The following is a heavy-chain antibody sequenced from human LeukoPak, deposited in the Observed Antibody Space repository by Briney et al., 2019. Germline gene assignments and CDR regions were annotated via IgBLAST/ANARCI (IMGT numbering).Heavy chain of an antibody. J-gene: IGHJ4*02. CDR1: GFTVSSNY. Sequence: SGGSLRLSCAASGFTVSSNYMSWDRQAPGRGLEWVSVIYSGGSTYYADSVKGRFTISRDNSKNTLYLQMNSLRAEDAAVYYCARGEPFDYWGQGTPVTVSS. V-gene: IGHV3-53*01. CDR2: IYSGGST. CDR3: ARGEPFDY.